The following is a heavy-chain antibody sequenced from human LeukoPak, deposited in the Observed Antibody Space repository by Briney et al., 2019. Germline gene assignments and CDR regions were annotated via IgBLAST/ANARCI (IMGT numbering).Heavy chain of an antibody. D-gene: IGHD2-2*01. CDR3: AKVGAIVVVPAASYYDY. Sequence: GASVKVSCMASGYTFTGYYMHWVRQAPGQGLDWMGRINPNSGGTNYAQKFQGRVTMTRDTSISTAYMELSRLRSDDTAVYYCAKVGAIVVVPAASYYDYWGQGTLVTVSS. CDR1: GYTFTGYY. J-gene: IGHJ4*02. V-gene: IGHV1-2*06. CDR2: INPNSGGT.